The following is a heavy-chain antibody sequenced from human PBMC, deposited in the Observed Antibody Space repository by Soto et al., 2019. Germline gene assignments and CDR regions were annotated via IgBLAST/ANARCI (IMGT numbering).Heavy chain of an antibody. Sequence: QVQLVQSGAEVKKPGASVKVSCKASGYTFTNSGISWVRQAPGQGLEWMGWISTDNGNTNYAQHLQGRVSMTTDTSTSTAYMDLSSLRSEDTAVYYCARDQGITAFGLDSMYYYGMDAWGQGTTVTVSS. V-gene: IGHV1-18*01. J-gene: IGHJ6*02. CDR1: GYTFTNSG. CDR3: ARDQGITAFGLDSMYYYGMDA. D-gene: IGHD3-3*01. CDR2: ISTDNGNT.